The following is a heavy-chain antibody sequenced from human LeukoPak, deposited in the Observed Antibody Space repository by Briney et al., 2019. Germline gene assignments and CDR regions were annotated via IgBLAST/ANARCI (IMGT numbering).Heavy chain of an antibody. CDR1: GFSLSTRGKR. CDR3: ARVSMTTVTTYFDY. CDR2: IDWDDDK. V-gene: IGHV2-70*04. D-gene: IGHD4-17*01. Sequence: SGPALVKPTQTLTLTCTFSGFSLSTRGKRVSWIRQPPGKALEWLTRIDWDDDKFYSTSLKTRLTISKDTSKNQVVLTMTNMDPVDTATYYCARVSMTTVTTYFDYWGQGTLVTVSS. J-gene: IGHJ4*02.